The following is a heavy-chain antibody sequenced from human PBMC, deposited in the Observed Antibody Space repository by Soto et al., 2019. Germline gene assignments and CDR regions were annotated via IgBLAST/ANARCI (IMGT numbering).Heavy chain of an antibody. Sequence: GGSLRLSCAASGFTFDDYAMHWVRQAPGKGLKWVSGISWNSGSIGYADSVKGRFTISRDNAKNSLYLQMNSLRAEDTALYYCAKDILGGSSSYYYMDVWGKGTTVTVSS. D-gene: IGHD6-13*01. V-gene: IGHV3-9*01. J-gene: IGHJ6*03. CDR3: AKDILGGSSSYYYMDV. CDR2: ISWNSGSI. CDR1: GFTFDDYA.